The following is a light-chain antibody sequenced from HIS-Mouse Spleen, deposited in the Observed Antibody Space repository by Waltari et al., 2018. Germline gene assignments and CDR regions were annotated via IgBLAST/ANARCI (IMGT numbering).Light chain of an antibody. CDR1: STDVGGYNY. J-gene: IGLJ2*01. V-gene: IGLV2-11*01. CDR3: CSYAGSYPVV. CDR2: DVS. Sequence: QSALTQPRSVSGSPGQSVTISCTGTSTDVGGYNYVSRYQQPPGKAPKLMIYDVSKRPSGVPDRFSGSKSGNTASLTISGLQAEDEADYYCCSYAGSYPVVFGGGTKLTVL.